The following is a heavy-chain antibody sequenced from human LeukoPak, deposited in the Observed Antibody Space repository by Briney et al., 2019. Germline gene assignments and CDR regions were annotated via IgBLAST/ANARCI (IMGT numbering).Heavy chain of an antibody. Sequence: ASVTVSCKASGYTFTGYYMHWVRQDPRQGLEWMGWINPNSGGTNYTQKFQGRVTMTTDTSTSTAYMELRSLRSDDTAVYYCARSGPSRFSSSDYWGQGTLVTVSS. CDR1: GYTFTGYY. CDR3: ARSGPSRFSSSDY. J-gene: IGHJ4*02. CDR2: INPNSGGT. D-gene: IGHD6-6*01. V-gene: IGHV1-2*02.